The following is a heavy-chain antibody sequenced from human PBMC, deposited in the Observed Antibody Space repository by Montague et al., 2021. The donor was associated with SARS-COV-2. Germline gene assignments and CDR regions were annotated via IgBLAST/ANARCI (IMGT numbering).Heavy chain of an antibody. D-gene: IGHD2-2*01. CDR3: AKEREVVRAARTLVAFDL. CDR1: GGSISNSHYY. V-gene: IGHV4-39*06. CDR2: IYFNGHS. Sequence: SETLSLTCTVYGGSISNSHYYCAWIRQPPGKGLEWIGSIYFNGHSYYNPSLKSRVSISVDTSKNQFTLKLTSVTAADTAMYYCAKEREVVRAARTLVAFDLWGQGTMVTVSS. J-gene: IGHJ3*01.